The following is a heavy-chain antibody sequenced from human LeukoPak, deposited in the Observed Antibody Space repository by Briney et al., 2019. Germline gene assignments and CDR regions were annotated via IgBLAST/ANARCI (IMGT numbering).Heavy chain of an antibody. J-gene: IGHJ6*03. Sequence: PGGSLRLSCAASGITVINAWMSWVRQAPGKGLEWVGRVKRKSEGGTTDYAAPVKGRFTISRDNSKNTLYLQMNSLRAEDTAIYYCAKNGDRGAYCTGGTRYPYFYYYMDVWGKGTTVTI. CDR3: AKNGDRGAYCTGGTRYPYFYYYMDV. D-gene: IGHD2-15*01. V-gene: IGHV3-15*01. CDR1: GITVINAW. CDR2: VKRKSEGGTT.